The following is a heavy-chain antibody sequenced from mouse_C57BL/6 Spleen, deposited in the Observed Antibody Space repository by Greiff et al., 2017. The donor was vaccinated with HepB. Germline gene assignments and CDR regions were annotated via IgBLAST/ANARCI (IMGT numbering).Heavy chain of an antibody. D-gene: IGHD1-1*01. J-gene: IGHJ2*01. CDR1: GYTFTSYW. CDR3: ARIFYYGSLDY. V-gene: IGHV1-50*01. Sequence: QVQLQQPGAELVKPGASVKLSCKASGYTFTSYWMQWVKQRPGQGLEWIGEIDPSDSYTNYNQKFKGKATLTVDTSSSTAYMQLSSLTSEDSAVYYCARIFYYGSLDYWGQGTTLTVSS. CDR2: IDPSDSYT.